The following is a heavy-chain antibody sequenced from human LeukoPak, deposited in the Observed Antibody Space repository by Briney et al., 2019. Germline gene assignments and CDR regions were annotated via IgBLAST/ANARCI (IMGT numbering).Heavy chain of an antibody. CDR2: IYYSGST. CDR1: GDSISSYY. V-gene: IGHV4-59*01. J-gene: IGHJ3*01. D-gene: IGHD3-3*02. CDR3: ARGVISTDAFDV. Sequence: SETLSLTCTVSGDSISSYYWSWIRQPPGKGLEWIGYIYYSGSTIYNPSLKSRVTMSLDTSKNQFSLKLRSVTAADTTVYYCARGVISTDAFDVWGQGTMVTVSS.